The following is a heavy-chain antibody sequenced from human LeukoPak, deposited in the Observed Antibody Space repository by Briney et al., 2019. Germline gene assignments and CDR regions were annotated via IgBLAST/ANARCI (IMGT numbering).Heavy chain of an antibody. J-gene: IGHJ3*02. CDR1: GGTFSSYV. CDR2: IIPIFGTA. V-gene: IGHV1-69*13. Sequence: SVKVFCKASGGTFSSYVISWVRQAPGQGLEWMGGIIPIFGTANYAQKFQGRVTITADESTSTAYMELSSLRSEDTAVYYCARPDYDFWSGPRRTYAFDIWGQGTMVTVSS. D-gene: IGHD3-3*01. CDR3: ARPDYDFWSGPRRTYAFDI.